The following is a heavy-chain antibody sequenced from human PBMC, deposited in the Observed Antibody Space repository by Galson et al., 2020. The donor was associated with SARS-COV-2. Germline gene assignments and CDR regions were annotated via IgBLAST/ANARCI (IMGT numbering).Heavy chain of an antibody. J-gene: IGHJ4*02. Sequence: ASETLSLTCTVSGGSISSYYWSWIRQPPGRGLEWLGYISDSGNTNYNPKYNPSLKSRVTMSIDTSKNQFSLRLTSVTAADTAVYYCARGPIVVVPAAITHWGQGILVTVSS. D-gene: IGHD2-2*02. CDR3: ARGPIVVVPAAITH. V-gene: IGHV4-59*08. CDR1: GGSISSYY. CDR2: ISDSGNTNYNP.